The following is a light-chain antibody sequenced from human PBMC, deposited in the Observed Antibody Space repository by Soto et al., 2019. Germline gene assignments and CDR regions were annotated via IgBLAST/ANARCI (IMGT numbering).Light chain of an antibody. Sequence: DIQMTQSPSTLSASVGDRVTITCRASQSISSWLAWYQQKPGKAPKLLIYKASSLESGVPSRFSGSGSGTEFTLNISSLQPDDFATYYCQQYNSYLVTFGPGTKVDIK. CDR1: QSISSW. CDR2: KAS. J-gene: IGKJ3*01. CDR3: QQYNSYLVT. V-gene: IGKV1-5*03.